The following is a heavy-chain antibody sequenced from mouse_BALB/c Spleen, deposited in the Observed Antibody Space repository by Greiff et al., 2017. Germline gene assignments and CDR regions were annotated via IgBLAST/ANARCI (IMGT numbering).Heavy chain of an antibody. V-gene: IGHV4-1*02. CDR2: INPDSSTI. CDR3: ARGGFITTVVAPFDY. CDR1: GFDFSRYW. J-gene: IGHJ2*01. Sequence: LVESGGSLKLSCAASGFDFSRYWMSWVRQAPGKGLEWIGEINPDSSTINYTPSLKDKFIISRDNAKNTLYLQMSKVRSEDTALYYCARGGFITTVVAPFDYWGQGTTLTVSS. D-gene: IGHD1-1*01.